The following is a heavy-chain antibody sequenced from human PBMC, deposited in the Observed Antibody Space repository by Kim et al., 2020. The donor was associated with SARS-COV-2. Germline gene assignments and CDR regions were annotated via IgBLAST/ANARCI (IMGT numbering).Heavy chain of an antibody. CDR3: AKDIVVVPAATLDY. D-gene: IGHD2-2*01. Sequence: SVKGRFTISRDNSKNTLYLQMNSLRAEDTAIYYCAKDIVVVPAATLDYWGQGTLVTVSS. J-gene: IGHJ4*02. V-gene: IGHV3-23*01.